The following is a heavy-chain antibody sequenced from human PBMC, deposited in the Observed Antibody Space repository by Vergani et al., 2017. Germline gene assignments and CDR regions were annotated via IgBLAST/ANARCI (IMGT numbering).Heavy chain of an antibody. V-gene: IGHV1-24*01. CDR3: ATDVMRYCSGGSCYSG. D-gene: IGHD2-15*01. CDR2: FDPEDGET. Sequence: QAQLVQSGAEVKKPGASVKVSCKVSGYTLTELSMHWVRQAPGKGLEWMGGFDPEDGETIYAQKFQGRVTMTEDTSTDTAYMELSSLRSEDTAVYYCATDVMRYCSGGSCYSGWGQGTLVTVSS. CDR1: GYTLTELS. J-gene: IGHJ4*02.